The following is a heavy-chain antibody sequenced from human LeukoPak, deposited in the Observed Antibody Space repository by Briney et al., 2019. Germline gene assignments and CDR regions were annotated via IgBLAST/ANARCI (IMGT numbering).Heavy chain of an antibody. V-gene: IGHV4-31*03. CDR1: GGSISSGGYY. CDR3: ARGREWLVPQNAFDI. D-gene: IGHD6-19*01. Sequence: SQTLSLTCTVSGGSISSGGYYWSWIRQHPGTGLEWIGYIYYSGSTYYNPSLKSRLTISVDTSKNQFSLKLSSVTAADTAVYYCARGREWLVPQNAFDIWGQGTMVTVSS. J-gene: IGHJ3*02. CDR2: IYYSGST.